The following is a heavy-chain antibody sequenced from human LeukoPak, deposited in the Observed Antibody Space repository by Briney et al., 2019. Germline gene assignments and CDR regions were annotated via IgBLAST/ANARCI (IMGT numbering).Heavy chain of an antibody. CDR1: GFIFSTSW. CDR3: ARVHYYDHSVGY. J-gene: IGHJ4*02. Sequence: GGSLRLSCAASGFIFSTSWMSWVRQAPGKGLEWVANIKQDGSQKHYVDSVKGRFTISRDNSKNLLYLQMNSLGAEDTAVYYCARVHYYDHSVGYWGQGTLVTVSS. V-gene: IGHV3-7*01. CDR2: IKQDGSQK. D-gene: IGHD3-22*01.